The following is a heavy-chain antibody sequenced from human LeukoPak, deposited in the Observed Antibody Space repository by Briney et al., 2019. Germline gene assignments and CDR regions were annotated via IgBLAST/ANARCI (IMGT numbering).Heavy chain of an antibody. CDR1: GGSIGSYY. J-gene: IGHJ5*02. CDR3: ARAGDWFDP. CDR2: IYYSGST. V-gene: IGHV4-59*01. Sequence: PSETLSLTCTVSGGSIGSYYWSWIRQPPGKGLEWIGYIYYSGSTNYNPSLKSRVTISVDTSKNQFSLKLSSVTAADTAVYYCARAGDWFDPWGQGTLVTVSS.